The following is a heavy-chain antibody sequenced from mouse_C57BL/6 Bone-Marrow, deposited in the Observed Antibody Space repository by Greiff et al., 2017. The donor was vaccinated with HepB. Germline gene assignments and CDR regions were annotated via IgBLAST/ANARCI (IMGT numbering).Heavy chain of an antibody. V-gene: IGHV1-7*01. Sequence: QVQLQQSGAELAKPGASVKLSCKASGYTFTSYWMPWVKQRPGQGLEWIGYINPSSGYTKYNQKFKDKATLTADKSSSTAYMPRSSLTYEDSAVYYGARTMRGYYGPRGQGTLVTVSA. CDR1: GYTFTSYW. J-gene: IGHJ3*01. CDR3: ARTMRGYYGP. D-gene: IGHD1-2*01. CDR2: INPSSGYT.